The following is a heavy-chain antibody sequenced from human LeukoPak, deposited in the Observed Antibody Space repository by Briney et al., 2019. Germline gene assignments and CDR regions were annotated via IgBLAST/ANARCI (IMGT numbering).Heavy chain of an antibody. CDR3: ARECIVATIKDY. J-gene: IGHJ4*02. CDR1: GFTFSSYW. CDR2: TKQDGSEK. Sequence: GGSLRLSXAASGFTFSSYWMSWVRQAPGKGLEWVASTKQDGSEKYYVDSVKGRFTISRDNAKNSLYLQMNSLRAEDTAVYYCARECIVATIKDYWGQGTLVTVSS. V-gene: IGHV3-7*01. D-gene: IGHD5-12*01.